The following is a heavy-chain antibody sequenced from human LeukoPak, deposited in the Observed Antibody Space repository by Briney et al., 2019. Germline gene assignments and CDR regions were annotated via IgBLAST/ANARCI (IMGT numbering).Heavy chain of an antibody. CDR2: NIPIFGTA. Sequence: ASVKVSCKASGGTFSSYAISWVRQAPGQGLEWMGGNIPIFGTANYAQKFQGRVTITTDESTSTAYMELSSLRSEDTAVYYCAGGSYISSWYPGYYYYYMDVWGKGTTVTVSS. J-gene: IGHJ6*03. CDR3: AGGSYISSWYPGYYYYYMDV. CDR1: GGTFSSYA. D-gene: IGHD6-13*01. V-gene: IGHV1-69*05.